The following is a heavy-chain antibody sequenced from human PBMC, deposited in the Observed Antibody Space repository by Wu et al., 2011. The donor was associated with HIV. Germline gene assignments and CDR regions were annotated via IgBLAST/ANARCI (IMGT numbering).Heavy chain of an antibody. D-gene: IGHD3-22*01. CDR1: GGSFSSYV. V-gene: IGHV1-69*01. CDR2: IIPLFGTA. J-gene: IGHJ6*03. CDR3: ARGSGYHFNYNYLVV. Sequence: QVQLVQSGAEVKKPGSSVKVSCKASGGSFSSYVISWVRQAPGQGLEWMGGIIPLFGTANYAQKLEGRVTITTDASTSTAYMELNNLKSEDTAVYYCARGSGYHFNYNYLVVWGKGTTVTVSS.